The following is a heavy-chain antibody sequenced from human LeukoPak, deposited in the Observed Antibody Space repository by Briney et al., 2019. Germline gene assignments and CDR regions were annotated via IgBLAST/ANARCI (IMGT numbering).Heavy chain of an antibody. CDR3: ARDPGIAAAGAFDY. J-gene: IGHJ4*02. CDR1: GYTFTSYG. CDR2: ISAYNGNT. Sequence: ASVKVSCKASGYTFTSYGIRWVRQAPGQGLEWMGWISAYNGNTNYAQKLQGRVTMTTDTSTSTAYMELRSLRSDDTAVYYCARDPGIAAAGAFDYWGQGTLVTVSS. V-gene: IGHV1-18*01. D-gene: IGHD6-13*01.